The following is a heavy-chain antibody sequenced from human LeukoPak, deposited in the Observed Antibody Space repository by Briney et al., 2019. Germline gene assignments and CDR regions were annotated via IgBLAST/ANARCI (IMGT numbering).Heavy chain of an antibody. CDR2: IYYSGST. V-gene: IGHV4-39*01. D-gene: IGHD3-10*01. CDR1: GGSLSSSSYY. Sequence: SETLSLTCTVSGGSLSSSSYYWGWIRQPPGTGLEWIGSIYYSGSTYYNPSLKSRVTISVDTSKNQFSLKLSSVTAADTAVYYCARKTITGTTRGYFDYWGQGTLVTVSS. CDR3: ARKTITGTTRGYFDY. J-gene: IGHJ4*02.